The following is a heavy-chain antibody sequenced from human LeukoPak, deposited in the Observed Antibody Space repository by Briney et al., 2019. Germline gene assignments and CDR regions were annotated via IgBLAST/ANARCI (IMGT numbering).Heavy chain of an antibody. V-gene: IGHV4-34*01. CDR3: ARRPQYYYDSSGHFVDY. CDR1: GFTFSNYG. CDR2: INHSGST. J-gene: IGHJ4*02. Sequence: GSLRLSCAASGFTFSNYGMHWVRQLPGNGLEWIGEINHSGSTNYNPSLKSRVTISVDTSNNQFSLKLSSVTAADTAVYYCARRPQYYYDSSGHFVDYWGQGTLVTVSS. D-gene: IGHD3-22*01.